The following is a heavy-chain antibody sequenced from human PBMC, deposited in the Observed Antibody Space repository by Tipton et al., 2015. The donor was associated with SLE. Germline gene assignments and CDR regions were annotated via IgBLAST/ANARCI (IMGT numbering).Heavy chain of an antibody. V-gene: IGHV3-48*03. CDR1: GFTFSSYA. CDR3: AREGTSGFDAFDI. CDR2: ISSSGSTI. J-gene: IGHJ3*02. Sequence: QLVQSGGGVVQPGRSLRLSCAASGFTFSSYAMHWVRQAPGKGLEWVSYISSSGSTIYYADSVKGRFTISRDNAKNSLYLQMNSLRAEDTAVYYCAREGTSGFDAFDIWGQGTMVTVSS. D-gene: IGHD5-12*01.